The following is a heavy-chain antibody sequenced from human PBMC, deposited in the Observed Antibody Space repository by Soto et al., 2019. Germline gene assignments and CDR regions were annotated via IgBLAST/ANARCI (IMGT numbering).Heavy chain of an antibody. D-gene: IGHD6-19*01. J-gene: IGHJ4*02. CDR2: IYWDDDK. CDR1: GFSLSSTRMA. CDR3: AHIVVAGLGYYFDY. Sequence: QITLKESGPTLVKPTQTLTLTCTFSGFSLSSTRMAVGWIRQPPGKALEWLALIYWDDDKRYSPFLKSRLTNTTDTSKNQVVLTMSNMDPVDTARYYCAHIVVAGLGYYFDYWGQGTLVTVSS. V-gene: IGHV2-5*02.